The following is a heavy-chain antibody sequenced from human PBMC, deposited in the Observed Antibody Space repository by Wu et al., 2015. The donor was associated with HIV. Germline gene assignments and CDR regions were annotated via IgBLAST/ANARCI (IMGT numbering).Heavy chain of an antibody. V-gene: IGHV1-69*12. D-gene: IGHD1-20*01. J-gene: IGHJ4*02. CDR3: ASLPLPALTGRPGEDYFDY. Sequence: QVQLVQSGAEVKKPGSSVKVSCKASGGTFSSYAISWVRQAPGQGLEWMGGIIPIFGTANYAQKFQGRVTITADESTSTAYMELSSLRSEDTAVYYCASLPLPALTGRPGEDYFDYWGQGTLVTVSS. CDR2: IIPIFGTA. CDR1: GGTFSSYA.